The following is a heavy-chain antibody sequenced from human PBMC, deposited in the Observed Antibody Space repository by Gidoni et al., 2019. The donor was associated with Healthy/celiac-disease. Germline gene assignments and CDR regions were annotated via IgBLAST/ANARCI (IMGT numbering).Heavy chain of an antibody. CDR2: IIPILGRA. V-gene: IGHV1-69*09. J-gene: IGHJ6*02. D-gene: IGHD2-2*01. CDR3: ARDRCSSTSCYYYYYYYGMDV. CDR1: GGTFSSYA. Sequence: QVQLVQSGAEVKKPGSSVKVSCKASGGTFSSYAISWVRQAPGQGLEWMGRIIPILGRANYEQKFQGRVTITADKSTSTAYMELSSLRSEDTAVYYCARDRCSSTSCYYYYYYYGMDVWGQGTTVTVSS.